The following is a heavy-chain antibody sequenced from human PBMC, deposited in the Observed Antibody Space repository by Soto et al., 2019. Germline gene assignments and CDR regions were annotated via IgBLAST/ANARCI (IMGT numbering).Heavy chain of an antibody. CDR3: ARDYYYDSRSSSVNWFDP. J-gene: IGHJ5*02. Sequence: GGSLRLSCAASGFTFGSYGMHWVRQAPGKGLEWVAGISYDGSKKYYGESVKGRFTISSDNSKNTLYLQMNSLGVEDTAVYYCARDYYYDSRSSSVNWFDPWGQGTLVTVSS. D-gene: IGHD3-22*01. V-gene: IGHV3-30*03. CDR2: ISYDGSKK. CDR1: GFTFGSYG.